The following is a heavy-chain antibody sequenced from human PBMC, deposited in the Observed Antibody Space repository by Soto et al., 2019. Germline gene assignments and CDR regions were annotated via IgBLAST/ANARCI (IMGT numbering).Heavy chain of an antibody. Sequence: QVQLQESGPGLVKPSETLSLRCSVSGGSIRTIYWTWIRQPAGKGLEWIGRIHTSGSSNYKPSLELRVTLPIDTPTNEFSLNRKSVTVADTAVYYCARESRDTADGLDVWGQGTAVTVSS. CDR3: ARESRDTADGLDV. CDR2: IHTSGSS. V-gene: IGHV4-4*07. D-gene: IGHD5-18*01. J-gene: IGHJ6*02. CDR1: GGSIRTIY.